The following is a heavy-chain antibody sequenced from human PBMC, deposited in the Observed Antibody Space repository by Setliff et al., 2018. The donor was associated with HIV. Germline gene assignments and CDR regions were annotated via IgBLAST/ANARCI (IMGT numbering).Heavy chain of an antibody. J-gene: IGHJ4*02. Sequence: SVKVSCKASGQTFTNSAVTWMRRAPGQGLEWMGGSIPLFGTRNYAQKFQGRLTISTDELMTTAYMELSNLRSEDTAVYYCASGSGYCRNGVCYIGVHKNPDKYYSDYWGQGTLVTVSS. V-gene: IGHV1-69*05. CDR3: ASGSGYCRNGVCYIGVHKNPDKYYSDY. CDR1: GQTFTNSA. CDR2: SIPLFGTR. D-gene: IGHD2-8*01.